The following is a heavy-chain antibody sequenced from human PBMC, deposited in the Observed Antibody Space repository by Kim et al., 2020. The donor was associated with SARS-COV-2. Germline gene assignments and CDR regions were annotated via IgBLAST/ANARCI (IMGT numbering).Heavy chain of an antibody. CDR1: GGSFSGYY. D-gene: IGHD2-15*01. J-gene: IGHJ4*01. V-gene: IGHV4-34*01. CDR3: ARGRCCSWRRCYFTFDY. Sequence: SETLSLTCAVYGGSFSGYYWSWIRQPPGKGLEWIGEINHSGSTNYNPSLKSRVTISVDTSKNQFSLKLSSVTAADTAVYYCARGRCCSWRRCYFTFDYWG. CDR2: INHSGST.